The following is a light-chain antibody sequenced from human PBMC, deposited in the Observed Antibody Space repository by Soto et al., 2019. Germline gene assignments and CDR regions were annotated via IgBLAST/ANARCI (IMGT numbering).Light chain of an antibody. V-gene: IGKV1-39*01. CDR1: QSIVSY. CDR2: AAS. Sequence: DIQMTQSPSSLSASVADRVTIICRASQSIVSYLNWYQQKPGKAPKLLVYAASSPRTGVPSRFSGSGSGTNFTLTIGSLQPEDFATYYCQQSYTSPFNFGPGTQVDVK. J-gene: IGKJ3*01. CDR3: QQSYTSPFN.